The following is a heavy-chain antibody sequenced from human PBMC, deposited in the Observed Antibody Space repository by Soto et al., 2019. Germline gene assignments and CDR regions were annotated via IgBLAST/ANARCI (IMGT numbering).Heavy chain of an antibody. D-gene: IGHD3-10*01. J-gene: IGHJ4*02. Sequence: GGSLRLSCAASGFTVSSYAMSWVRQAPGKGLEWVSSISDSGANTYYTDSVKGRFTISRDNSKNTLYLQMNSLRAEDTAVYYCAKILNGSGSYSDYWGRGTLVTVSS. CDR1: GFTVSSYA. CDR3: AKILNGSGSYSDY. V-gene: IGHV3-23*01. CDR2: ISDSGANT.